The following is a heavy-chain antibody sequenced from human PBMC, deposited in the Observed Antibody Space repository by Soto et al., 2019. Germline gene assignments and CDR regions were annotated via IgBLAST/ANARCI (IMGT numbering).Heavy chain of an antibody. CDR1: GYTFTSYG. J-gene: IGHJ6*02. CDR2: ISAYNGNT. V-gene: IGHV1-18*01. CDR3: ARGVLVPAVPFTVGSMDV. Sequence: QVQLVQSGAEVKKPGASVKVSCKASGYTFTSYGISWVRQAPGQGLEWMGWISAYNGNTNYAQKLQGRVTMTTDASTSTAYMELRSLRSDDTAVYYCARGVLVPAVPFTVGSMDVWGQGTTVTVSS. D-gene: IGHD2-2*01.